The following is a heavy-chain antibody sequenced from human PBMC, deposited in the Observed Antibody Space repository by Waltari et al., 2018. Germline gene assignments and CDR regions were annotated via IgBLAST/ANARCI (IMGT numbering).Heavy chain of an antibody. J-gene: IGHJ1*01. CDR2: IFADGTT. CDR1: GANIDSNY. CDR3: SRGGHPNS. D-gene: IGHD2-15*01. Sequence: EVFLQQFGGGLVQPGGSLKLSCVVSGANIDSNYLNWLRQAPGKGLEWISVIFADGTTHYSDSVRGRFVISRDKSENTLYLQMNIVRPDDSSVYYCSRGGHPNSWGQGTLVTVS. V-gene: IGHV3-66*02.